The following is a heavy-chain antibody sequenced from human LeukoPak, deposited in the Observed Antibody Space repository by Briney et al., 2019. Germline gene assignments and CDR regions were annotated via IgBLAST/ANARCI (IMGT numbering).Heavy chain of an antibody. V-gene: IGHV4-31*03. J-gene: IGHJ5*02. Sequence: SETLSLTCTVPGGSISSGGYYWNWIRQHPGKGLEWIGYVFYSGSTYYNPSLKSRVTISLDTSKNQFSLKLSSVTAADTAVYYCARDQSSWFDPWGQGTLVTVSS. CDR2: VFYSGST. CDR1: GGSISSGGYY. CDR3: ARDQSSWFDP.